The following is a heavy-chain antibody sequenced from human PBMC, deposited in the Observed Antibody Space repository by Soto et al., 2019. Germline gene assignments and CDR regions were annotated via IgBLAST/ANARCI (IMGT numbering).Heavy chain of an antibody. V-gene: IGHV3-30*18. J-gene: IGHJ4*02. CDR3: AKDQDVLRFLEWLFEIDY. CDR1: GFTFSSYG. Sequence: PGGSLRLSCAASGFTFSSYGMHWVRQAPGKGLKWVAVISYDGSNKYYADSVKGRFTISRDNSKNTLYLQMNSLRAEDTAVYYCAKDQDVLRFLEWLFEIDYWGQGTLVTVS. D-gene: IGHD3-3*01. CDR2: ISYDGSNK.